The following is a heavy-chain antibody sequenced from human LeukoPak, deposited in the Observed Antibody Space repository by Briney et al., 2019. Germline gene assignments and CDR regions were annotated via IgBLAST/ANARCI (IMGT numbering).Heavy chain of an antibody. J-gene: IGHJ4*02. D-gene: IGHD6-13*01. V-gene: IGHV3-48*02. Sequence: PGGSLRLSCAASGFTFSSYSMNGVRLAPGKGLEWISFISSSSSTRYYTYSVKGRFTISRDKAQNSLYLQMNRLGDEDTALYYCARVPYSHCPFDYWGQGTLVTVSS. CDR3: ARVPYSHCPFDY. CDR2: ISSSSSTR. CDR1: GFTFSSYS.